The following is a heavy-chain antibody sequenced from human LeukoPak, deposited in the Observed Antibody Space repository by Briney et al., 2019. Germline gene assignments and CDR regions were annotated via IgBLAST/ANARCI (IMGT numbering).Heavy chain of an antibody. Sequence: ASVKVSCKASGYTFTGYYMHWVRQAPGQRLEWMGWINAGNGNTKYSQKFQGRVTITRDTSASTAYMELSSLRYEDTAVYYCARVFSTTVTKLGKYYFDYWGQGTLVTVSS. D-gene: IGHD4-17*01. V-gene: IGHV1-3*01. CDR1: GYTFTGYY. CDR2: INAGNGNT. CDR3: ARVFSTTVTKLGKYYFDY. J-gene: IGHJ4*02.